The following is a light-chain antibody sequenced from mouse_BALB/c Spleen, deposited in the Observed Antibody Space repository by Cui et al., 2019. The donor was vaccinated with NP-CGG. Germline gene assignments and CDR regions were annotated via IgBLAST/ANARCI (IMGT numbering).Light chain of an antibody. CDR3: ALWYSNHWV. CDR2: GTN. V-gene: IGLV1*01. CDR1: TGAITTSNY. Sequence: QAVVTQESASTTSPGETVTLSGRSSTGAITTSNYSNWVQEKPDHLFTGLIGGTNNRAPGVPARFSGSLIGDKAALTITGAQTEDEAIYFCALWYSNHWVFGGGTKLTVL. J-gene: IGLJ1*01.